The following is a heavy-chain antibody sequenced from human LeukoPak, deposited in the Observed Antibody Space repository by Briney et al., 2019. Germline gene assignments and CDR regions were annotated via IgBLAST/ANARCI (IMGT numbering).Heavy chain of an antibody. CDR2: IYHSGST. Sequence: SQTLSLTCAVSGRSISSGGYSWRWLRQPPGKGLERIGYIYHSGSTYYNPSLKSRVTISVDRSKIQLSVELSSVPAENTGVYYCAIALGYCSSTSCYDVYFQHWGQGTLVSVSS. CDR3: AIALGYCSSTSCYDVYFQH. V-gene: IGHV4-30-2*01. J-gene: IGHJ1*01. D-gene: IGHD2-2*01. CDR1: GRSISSGGYS.